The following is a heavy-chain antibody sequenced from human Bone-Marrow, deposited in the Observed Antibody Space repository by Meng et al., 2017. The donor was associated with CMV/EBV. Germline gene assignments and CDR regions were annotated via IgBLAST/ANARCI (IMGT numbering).Heavy chain of an antibody. D-gene: IGHD4-23*01. J-gene: IGHJ4*02. CDR2: TNSDGSNI. CDR3: ARDKFRGPVD. CDR1: GFTFSNYW. V-gene: IGHV3-74*01. Sequence: GESLKISCAVSGFTFSNYWMHWVRQAPGKGLVWVSRTNSDGSNIIYADVVKGRFTISTDNAKNTLYLQMNSLRAEDTAVYYCARDKFRGPVDWGQGTLVTVSS.